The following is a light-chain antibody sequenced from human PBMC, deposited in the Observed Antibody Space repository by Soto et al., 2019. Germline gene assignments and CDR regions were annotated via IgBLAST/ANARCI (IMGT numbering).Light chain of an antibody. CDR1: QSVSSY. Sequence: EIVLTQSPATLSLSPGERATLSCRASQSVSSYLAWYQQKPGQAPRLLIYDASNRATGIPARFSGNGSGTDFTLTISSLEPEDFAVYYCQQRSNWPPVFTFGPGTKVDIK. CDR2: DAS. CDR3: QQRSNWPPVFT. V-gene: IGKV3-11*01. J-gene: IGKJ3*01.